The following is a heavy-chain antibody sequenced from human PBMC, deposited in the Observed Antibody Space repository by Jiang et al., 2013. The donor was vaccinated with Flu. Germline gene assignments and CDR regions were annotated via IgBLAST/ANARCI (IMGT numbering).Heavy chain of an antibody. Sequence: GGVVQPGRSLRLSCAASGFTFSTYAMHWVRQAPGKGLEWVGRARNKANSYTIDDAASVRGRFTISRDDSRNSLFLQMNSLKTEDTAVYYCARVTGSRDDFWGQGTLVTVSS. CDR1: GFTFSTYA. CDR3: ARVTGSRDDF. J-gene: IGHJ4*02. CDR2: ARNKANSYTI. D-gene: IGHD1-26*01. V-gene: IGHV3-72*01.